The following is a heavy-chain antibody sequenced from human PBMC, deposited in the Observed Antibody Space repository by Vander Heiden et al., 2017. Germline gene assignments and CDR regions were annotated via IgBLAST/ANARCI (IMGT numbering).Heavy chain of an antibody. J-gene: IGHJ4*02. V-gene: IGHV3-23*01. D-gene: IGHD2-15*01. CDR1: VFMFSTYG. CDR2: ISYRGGTT. Sequence: EVQLLESGGGLVQPGGSLRLSCAAPVFMFSTYGMSWVRQAPGKGLEWVSSISYRGGTTYYTDSVKGRFTISRDNSKNTLYLQMNSLRAEDTAVYYCTKDLWISHGSPYPFDYWGQGTLVTVSS. CDR3: TKDLWISHGSPYPFDY.